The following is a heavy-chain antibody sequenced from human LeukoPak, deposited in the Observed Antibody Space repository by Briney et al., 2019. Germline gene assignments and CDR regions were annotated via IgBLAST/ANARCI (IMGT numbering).Heavy chain of an antibody. D-gene: IGHD4-17*01. CDR2: IYSGGST. CDR3: ARDQGYGDYDL. Sequence: GGSLRLSCAASGLTVSSNYMSWVRQAPGKGLEWVSVIYSGGSTYYADSVKGRFTITRDNSKNTLYLQMNSLRAEDTAVYYCARDQGYGDYDLWGQGTLVTVSS. V-gene: IGHV3-53*01. CDR1: GLTVSSNY. J-gene: IGHJ5*02.